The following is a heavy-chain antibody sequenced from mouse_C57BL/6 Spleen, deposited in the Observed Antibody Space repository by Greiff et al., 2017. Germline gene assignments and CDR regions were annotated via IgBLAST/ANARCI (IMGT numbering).Heavy chain of an antibody. CDR3: ARSRDGYSSWFAY. D-gene: IGHD2-3*01. CDR2: IYPGSGST. J-gene: IGHJ3*01. Sequence: QVQLQQSGAELVKPGASVKMSCKASGYTFTSYWITWVKQRPGQGLEWIGDIYPGSGSTNYNEKFKSKATLTVDTSSSTAYMQLSSLTSEDSAVYYCARSRDGYSSWFAYWGQGTLVTVSA. V-gene: IGHV1-55*01. CDR1: GYTFTSYW.